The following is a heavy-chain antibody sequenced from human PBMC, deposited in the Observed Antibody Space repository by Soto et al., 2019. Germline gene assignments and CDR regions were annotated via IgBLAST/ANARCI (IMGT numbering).Heavy chain of an antibody. CDR1: GFTFSSYA. V-gene: IGHV3-30-3*01. J-gene: IGHJ4*02. D-gene: IGHD3-3*01. CDR3: ARGGGQYYDFWSGYGFLDY. Sequence: VGSLRLSCAASGFTFSSYAMHWVRQAPGKGLEWVAVISYDGSNKYYADSVKGRFTISRDNSKNTLYLQMKSLRAEDTAVYYCARGGGQYYDFWSGYGFLDYWGQGTLVTVSS. CDR2: ISYDGSNK.